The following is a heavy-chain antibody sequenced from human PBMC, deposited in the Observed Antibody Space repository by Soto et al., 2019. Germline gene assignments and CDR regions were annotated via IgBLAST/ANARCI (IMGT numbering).Heavy chain of an antibody. J-gene: IGHJ4*02. CDR3: AREGLVGTPRYFDS. D-gene: IGHD2-21*02. CDR2: ISSDGGVK. Sequence: AGGSLRLSCAASGFSFSNYAMHWVRQAPGKGLEWVTVISSDGGVKFYTDSVKGRFTISRDNVNNLLFLQMYSLTAEDTAVYFCAREGLVGTPRYFDSWGRGILVTVSS. V-gene: IGHV3-30-3*01. CDR1: GFSFSNYA.